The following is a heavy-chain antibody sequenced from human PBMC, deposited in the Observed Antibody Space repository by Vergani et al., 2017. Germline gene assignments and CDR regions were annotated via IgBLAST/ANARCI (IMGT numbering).Heavy chain of an antibody. J-gene: IGHJ4*02. Sequence: QVQLVESGGGVVQPGRSLRLSCAASGITFNSNAMHWVRLAPGKGLEWLAVMSYDGGNKYYADSVKGRFTISRDNSKNTLYLQMNSLRAEDTAVYYCAKHFRGWGIDYWGQGTQVIVSS. CDR2: MSYDGGNK. V-gene: IGHV3-30-3*02. CDR1: GITFNSNA. D-gene: IGHD3-16*01. CDR3: AKHFRGWGIDY.